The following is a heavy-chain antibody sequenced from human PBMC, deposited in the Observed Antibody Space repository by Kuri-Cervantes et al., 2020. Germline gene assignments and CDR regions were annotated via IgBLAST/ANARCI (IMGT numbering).Heavy chain of an antibody. J-gene: IGHJ6*02. CDR3: ARDHSSWYGGGTYGMDV. Sequence: SETLSLSCTVSGGSISSVDYYWSWIRQPPGKGLEWIGYIYYSGSTYYNPSLKSRVTISVDTSKNQSSLKLSSVTAADTAVYYCARDHSSWYGGGTYGMDVWGQGTTVTVSS. CDR2: IYYSGST. CDR1: GGSISSVDYY. V-gene: IGHV4-30-4*01. D-gene: IGHD6-13*01.